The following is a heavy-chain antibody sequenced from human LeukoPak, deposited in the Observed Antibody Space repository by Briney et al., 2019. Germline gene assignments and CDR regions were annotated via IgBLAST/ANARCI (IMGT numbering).Heavy chain of an antibody. CDR1: GFTFSSYA. V-gene: IGHV3-23*01. CDR3: AKFNGGDYYGSGSYYNVIPGYFDY. CDR2: ISGSGGST. J-gene: IGHJ4*02. Sequence: PGGSLRLSCAASGFTFSSYAMSWVRQAPGKGLEWVSAISGSGGSTYYADSVKGRFTISRDNSKNTLYLQMNSLRAEDTAVYYCAKFNGGDYYGSGSYYNVIPGYFDYWGQGTLVTVSS. D-gene: IGHD3-10*01.